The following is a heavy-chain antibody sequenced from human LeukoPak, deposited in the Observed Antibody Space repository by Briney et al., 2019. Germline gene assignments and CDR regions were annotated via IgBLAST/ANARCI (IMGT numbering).Heavy chain of an antibody. CDR2: ISSSGSTT. Sequence: GGSLSLSCAASGFTFSGSEMHWVRQAPGKGLEWVSFISSSGSTTHYADSVKGRFTISRDNAKNSLYLQVNSLRAEDTAVYYCARGWWYSYGYWGQGTLVTVSS. CDR3: ARGWWYSYGY. CDR1: GFTFSGSE. D-gene: IGHD5-18*01. J-gene: IGHJ4*02. V-gene: IGHV3-48*03.